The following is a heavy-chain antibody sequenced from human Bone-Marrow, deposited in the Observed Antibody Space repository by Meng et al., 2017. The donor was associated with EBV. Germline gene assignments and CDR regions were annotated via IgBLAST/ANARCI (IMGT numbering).Heavy chain of an antibody. V-gene: IGHV4-34*01. J-gene: IGHJ4*02. D-gene: IGHD1-26*01. CDR1: GGSFSGYY. Sequence: QVQLQQWGAGLLKPSENPSLTCAVYGGSFSGYYWSWSRQPPGKGLEWIGEINHSGSTNYNPSPKSRVTISVDTSKNQFSLKLSSVTAADTAVYYCARVQWELLSYFDYRGQGTMVIVSS. CDR3: ARVQWELLSYFDY. CDR2: INHSGST.